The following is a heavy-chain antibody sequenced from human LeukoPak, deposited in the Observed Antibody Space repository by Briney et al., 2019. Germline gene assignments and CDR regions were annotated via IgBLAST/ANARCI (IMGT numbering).Heavy chain of an antibody. CDR3: TRGSIAYYYMDV. CDR1: GGSISSYY. J-gene: IGHJ6*03. D-gene: IGHD2-15*01. Sequence: TSETLSLTCTVSGGSISSYYWSWVRQPPGKGLEWIGNIYYSGSTNYNPSLKRRVTISGDTSKNQFSLKLSSVTAADTAVYYCTRGSIAYYYMDVWGKGTTVTISS. CDR2: IYYSGST. V-gene: IGHV4-59*01.